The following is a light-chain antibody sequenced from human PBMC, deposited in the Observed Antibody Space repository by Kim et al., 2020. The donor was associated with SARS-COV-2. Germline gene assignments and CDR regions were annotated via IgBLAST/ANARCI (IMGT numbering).Light chain of an antibody. V-gene: IGLV3-1*01. J-gene: IGLJ1*01. Sequence: VSPGQTASITCSGDKLGDKYACWYQEKPGQSPVLVIYQDSKRPSGIPERFSGSNSGNTATLTISGTQAMDEADYYCQAWDSSTAVFGTGTKVTVL. CDR3: QAWDSSTAV. CDR2: QDS. CDR1: KLGDKY.